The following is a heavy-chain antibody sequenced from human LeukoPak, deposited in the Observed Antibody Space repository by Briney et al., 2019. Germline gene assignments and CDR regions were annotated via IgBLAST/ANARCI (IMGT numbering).Heavy chain of an antibody. CDR2: ITASGTAM. D-gene: IGHD1-26*01. V-gene: IGHV3-48*02. Sequence: GGSLRLSCAASGFTFSSYSMNWVRQAPGKGLEWVSHITASGTAMFYADSVKGRFTISRDNAKNSLYLQMNSLRDEDTAVYYCASRGSYRFDYWGQGTLVTVSS. CDR1: GFTFSSYS. CDR3: ASRGSYRFDY. J-gene: IGHJ4*02.